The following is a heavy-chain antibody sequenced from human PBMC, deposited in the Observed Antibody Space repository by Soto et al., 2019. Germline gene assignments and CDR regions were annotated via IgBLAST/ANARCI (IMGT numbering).Heavy chain of an antibody. J-gene: IGHJ6*02. Sequence: PSETLSLTCAVSGGSISSSNWWSWVRQPPGKGLEWIGEIYHSGSTNYNPSLKSRVTISVDKSKNQFSLKLSSVTAADTAVYYCARRELYYDILTGYFLYYYYYGMDVWGQGTTVT. V-gene: IGHV4-4*02. CDR3: ARRELYYDILTGYFLYYYYYGMDV. D-gene: IGHD3-9*01. CDR2: IYHSGST. CDR1: GGSISSSNW.